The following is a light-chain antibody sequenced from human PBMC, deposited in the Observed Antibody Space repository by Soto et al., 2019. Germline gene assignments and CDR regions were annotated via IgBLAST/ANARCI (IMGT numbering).Light chain of an antibody. CDR1: QGINNE. CDR2: AAS. V-gene: IGKV1-6*01. CDR3: LHDYNYPRT. Sequence: AIQMTQSPSSLSASVGDRVTMTCRASQGINNELAWYQQKPGKAPKLLIYAASNLHSGVPSRFSGSGSGTDFALTISSLQPEDFATYFCLHDYNYPRTFGQGTTVE. J-gene: IGKJ1*01.